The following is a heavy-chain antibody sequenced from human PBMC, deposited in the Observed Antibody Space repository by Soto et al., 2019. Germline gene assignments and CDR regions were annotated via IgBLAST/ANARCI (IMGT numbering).Heavy chain of an antibody. Sequence: GGSLRLSCAASGFTFGSYSMNWVRQAPGKGLEWVSFILSSSGVIYYADSVKGRFTISRDNAKNSLYLQMNSLRAEDTAVYYCARDLRAPLVAPAMPYYMDVWGNGTTVTVSS. J-gene: IGHJ6*03. CDR2: ILSSSGVI. V-gene: IGHV3-48*01. CDR1: GFTFGSYS. D-gene: IGHD2-2*01. CDR3: ARDLRAPLVAPAMPYYMDV.